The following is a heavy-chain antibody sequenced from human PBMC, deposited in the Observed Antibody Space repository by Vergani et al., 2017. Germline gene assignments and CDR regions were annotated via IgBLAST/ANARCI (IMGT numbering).Heavy chain of an antibody. CDR2: ISWNGGII. V-gene: IGHV3-9*01. D-gene: IGHD5-24*01. Sequence: EVQLVESGGGLLQPGRSLRLSCAASGFTFNEFAMHWVRQAPGKGLEWVAGISWNGGIILYADSVKGRFNVSRDNGKKSLDLQMNDLRLEDTAFYYCAKAGFDSPYNMSPFFEYWGRGLLVAVSS. CDR1: GFTFNEFA. CDR3: AKAGFDSPYNMSPFFEY. J-gene: IGHJ4*02.